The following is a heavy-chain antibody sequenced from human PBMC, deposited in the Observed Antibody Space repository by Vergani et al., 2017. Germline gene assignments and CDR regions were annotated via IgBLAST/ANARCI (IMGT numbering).Heavy chain of an antibody. CDR1: GASIRSSNYY. V-gene: IGHV4-39*01. CDR3: ARHSPVEWLVKLGWIDP. CDR2: IYYSGSN. J-gene: IGHJ5*02. Sequence: QLQLQESGPGLVKPSATLSLTCSVSGASIRSSNYYWGWIRPPPGKGLGWIASIYYSGSNYYNPSLKIRVTVSVDTSKNQFSLKLSSVTAADTAVYFCARHSPVEWLVKLGWIDPGGQGILVTVSS. D-gene: IGHD6-19*01.